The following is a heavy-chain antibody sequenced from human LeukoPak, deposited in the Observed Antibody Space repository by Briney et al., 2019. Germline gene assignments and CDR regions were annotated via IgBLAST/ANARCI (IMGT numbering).Heavy chain of an antibody. J-gene: IGHJ3*02. Sequence: PGGSLRLSYAVSGFAFGSEAMSWVRQSPARGLEWVASISPGGGTTYYADYVKGRFTISRDNSKNSLFVQMNSLRAEDTAVYYCARDQAIVVVPAAELYDAFDIWGQGTMVTVSS. V-gene: IGHV3-23*01. CDR3: ARDQAIVVVPAAELYDAFDI. D-gene: IGHD2-2*01. CDR1: GFAFGSEA. CDR2: ISPGGGTT.